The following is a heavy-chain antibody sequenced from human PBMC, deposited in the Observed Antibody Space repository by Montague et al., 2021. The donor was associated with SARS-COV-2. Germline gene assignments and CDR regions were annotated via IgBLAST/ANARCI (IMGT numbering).Heavy chain of an antibody. Sequence: SLRLSCAASGFTFSSYAMPWVRQAPGKGLEWVAVISYDGSNKYYADSVKGRFTISRDNSTNTLYLQMNSLRAEDTAVYYCARDPDSSSWYDDAFDIWGQGTMVTVSS. J-gene: IGHJ3*02. CDR1: GFTFSSYA. V-gene: IGHV3-30*04. CDR2: ISYDGSNK. D-gene: IGHD6-13*01. CDR3: ARDPDSSSWYDDAFDI.